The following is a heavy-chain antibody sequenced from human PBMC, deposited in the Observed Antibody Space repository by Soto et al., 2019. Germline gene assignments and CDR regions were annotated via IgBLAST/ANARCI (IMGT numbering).Heavy chain of an antibody. Sequence: SETLSLTCAVYGGSFSGYYWSWIRQPPGKXLEWIGEINHSGSTNYNPSLKSRVTISVDTSKNQFSLKLSSVTAADTAVYYCARLSGYYDILTGYYNWFDPWGQGTLVTVSS. V-gene: IGHV4-34*01. D-gene: IGHD3-9*01. CDR2: INHSGST. CDR3: ARLSGYYDILTGYYNWFDP. J-gene: IGHJ5*02. CDR1: GGSFSGYY.